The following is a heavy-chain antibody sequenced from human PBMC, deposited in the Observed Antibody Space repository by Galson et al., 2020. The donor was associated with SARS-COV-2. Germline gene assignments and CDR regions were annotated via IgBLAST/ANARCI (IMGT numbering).Heavy chain of an antibody. CDR3: ARPSGSGSYFHAFDI. J-gene: IGHJ3*02. V-gene: IGHV4-38-2*01. CDR1: GYSISSGYY. D-gene: IGHD6-19*01. CDR2: IYHSGST. Sequence: SETLSLTCAVSGYSISSGYYWGWIRQPPGKGLEWIGSIYHSGSTYYNSSLKSRVTISVDTSKNQFTLKLGSVTAADTAVYYCARPSGSGSYFHAFDIWGQGTMVTVSS.